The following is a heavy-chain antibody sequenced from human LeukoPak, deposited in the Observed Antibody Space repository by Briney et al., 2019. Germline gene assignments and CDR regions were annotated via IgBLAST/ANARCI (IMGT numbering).Heavy chain of an antibody. D-gene: IGHD6-13*01. V-gene: IGHV4-59*08. J-gene: IGHJ6*02. Sequence: SETLSLTCSVSGGSISSYYWSWIRQPPGKGLEWIGYIYYSGSTNYNPSLKSRVTISVDTSKNQFSLKLSSVTAADTAVYYCATTCSSSWGYYYYGMDVWGQGTTVTVSS. CDR2: IYYSGST. CDR3: ATTCSSSWGYYYYGMDV. CDR1: GGSISSYY.